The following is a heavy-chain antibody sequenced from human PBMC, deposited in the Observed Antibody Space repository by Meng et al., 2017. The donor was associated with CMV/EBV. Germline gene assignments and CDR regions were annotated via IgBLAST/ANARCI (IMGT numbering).Heavy chain of an antibody. D-gene: IGHD3-22*01. V-gene: IGHV1-2*02. CDR1: GYTFTGYY. CDR3: ARDRRTENYMAYYYDSSGGIDY. J-gene: IGHJ4*02. Sequence: ASVKVSCKASGYTFTGYYMHWVRQAPGQGLEWMGWINPNSGGTNYAQKFQGRVTMTRDTSISTAYMELSRLRSDDTDVYYCARDRRTENYMAYYYDSSGGIDYWGQGTLVTVSS. CDR2: INPNSGGT.